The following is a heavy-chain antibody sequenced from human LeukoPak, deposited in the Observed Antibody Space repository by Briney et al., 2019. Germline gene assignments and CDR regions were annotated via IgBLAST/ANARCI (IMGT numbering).Heavy chain of an antibody. CDR3: ARLAYYYDSSGYYYVGYFDY. CDR2: IYYSGST. D-gene: IGHD3-22*01. J-gene: IGHJ4*02. V-gene: IGHV4-61*05. CDR1: GGSISSSSYY. Sequence: SETLSLTCTVSGGSISSSSYYWGWIRQPPGKGLEWIGYIYYSGSTNYNPSLKSRVTISVDTSKNQFSLKLSSVTAADTAVYYCARLAYYYDSSGYYYVGYFDYWGQGTLVTVSS.